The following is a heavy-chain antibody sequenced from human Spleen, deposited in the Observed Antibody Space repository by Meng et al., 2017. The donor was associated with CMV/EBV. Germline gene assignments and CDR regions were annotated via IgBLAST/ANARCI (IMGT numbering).Heavy chain of an antibody. V-gene: IGHV4-39*02. J-gene: IGHJ4*02. D-gene: IGHD6-19*01. CDR3: ARVRVAVAAIDY. CDR1: GGSISGSDYY. Sequence: SETLSLTCTVSGGSISGSDYYWAWIRQPPGKGLEWLGSIYYSGGTYYNPSLKSRVTISVDTSKNHFSLKLNSVTAADTAVYYCARVRVAVAAIDYWGQGTLVTVSS. CDR2: IYYSGGT.